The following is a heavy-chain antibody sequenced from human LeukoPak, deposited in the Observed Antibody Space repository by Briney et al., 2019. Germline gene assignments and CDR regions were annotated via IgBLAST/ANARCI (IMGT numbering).Heavy chain of an antibody. CDR3: ARESDYDSSGYYLRYWYFDL. V-gene: IGHV1-2*04. J-gene: IGHJ2*01. CDR2: INPNSGGT. CDR1: GYTFTGYY. Sequence: ASVKVSCKASGYTFTGYYMHWVRQAPGQGLEWMGWINPNSGGTNYAQKFQGWVTMTRDTSISTAYMELSRLRSDDTAVYYCARESDYDSSGYYLRYWYFDLWGRGTLVTVPS. D-gene: IGHD3-22*01.